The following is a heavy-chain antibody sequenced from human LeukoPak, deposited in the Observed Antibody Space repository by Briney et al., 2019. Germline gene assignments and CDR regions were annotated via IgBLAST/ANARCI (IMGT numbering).Heavy chain of an antibody. V-gene: IGHV3-33*01. Sequence: PGRSLRLSCAASGFTFSSYGMHWVRQAPGKGLEWVAVIWYDGSNKYYADSVKGRFTISRDNSKYTLYLQMNSLRAEDTAVYYCARAVAVETSFDYWGQGTLVTVSS. J-gene: IGHJ4*02. CDR2: IWYDGSNK. CDR1: GFTFSSYG. CDR3: ARAVAVETSFDY. D-gene: IGHD6-19*01.